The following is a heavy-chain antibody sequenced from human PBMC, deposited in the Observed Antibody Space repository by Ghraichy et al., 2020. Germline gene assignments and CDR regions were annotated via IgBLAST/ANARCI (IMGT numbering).Heavy chain of an antibody. CDR2: IYYSGST. CDR1: GGSISSGGYY. CDR3: ARDREANYYDSSGYAFDI. D-gene: IGHD3-22*01. J-gene: IGHJ3*02. V-gene: IGHV4-31*03. Sequence: LSLTCTVSGGSISSGGYYWSWIRQHPGKGLEWIGYIYYSGSTYYNPSLKSRVTISVDTSKNQFSLKLSSVTAADTAVYYCARDREANYYDSSGYAFDIWGQGTMVTVS.